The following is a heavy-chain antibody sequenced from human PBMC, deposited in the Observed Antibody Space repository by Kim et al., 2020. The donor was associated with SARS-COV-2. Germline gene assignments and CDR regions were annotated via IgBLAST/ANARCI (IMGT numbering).Heavy chain of an antibody. CDR2: IWYDGSNK. CDR3: ARVPYGDYAPAEIDY. CDR1: GFTFSSYG. D-gene: IGHD4-17*01. Sequence: GGSLRLSCAASGFTFSSYGMHWVRQAPGKGLEWVAVIWYDGSNKYYADSVKGRFTISRDNSKNTLYLQMNSLRAEDTAVYYCARVPYGDYAPAEIDYWGQGTLVTVSS. J-gene: IGHJ4*02. V-gene: IGHV3-33*01.